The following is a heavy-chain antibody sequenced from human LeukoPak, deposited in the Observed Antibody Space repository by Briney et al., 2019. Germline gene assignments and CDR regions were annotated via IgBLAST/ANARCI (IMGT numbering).Heavy chain of an antibody. V-gene: IGHV3-21*01. J-gene: IGHJ4*02. CDR3: ARDGHFDY. CDR1: GFTFSNYA. Sequence: GGSLRLSCAASGFTFSNYAMSWVRQAPGKGLEWVSSIRSSSSYIYHADSVKGRFTISRDNAKNSLYLQMNSLRAEDTAVYYCARDGHFDYWGQGTLVTVSS. CDR2: IRSSSSYI.